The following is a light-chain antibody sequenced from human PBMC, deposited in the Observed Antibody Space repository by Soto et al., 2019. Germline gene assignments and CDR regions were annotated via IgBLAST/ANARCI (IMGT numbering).Light chain of an antibody. CDR1: SSNVGSYNF. CDR2: EVS. Sequence: QSALTQPASVSGSRGQSITISCTGTSSNVGSYNFVSWYRQYPGKAPELIIYEVSQRPSTFFNRFSGSKSGNTASLIISGLQSDDEADYYCCSYAGNNALVFGGGTKLTVL. CDR3: CSYAGNNALV. V-gene: IGLV2-23*02. J-gene: IGLJ3*02.